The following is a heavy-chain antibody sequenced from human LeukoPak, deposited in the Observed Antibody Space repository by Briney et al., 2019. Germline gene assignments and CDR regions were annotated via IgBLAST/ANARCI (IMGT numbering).Heavy chain of an antibody. J-gene: IGHJ4*02. Sequence: PSETLSLTCAVSGASFSSYSWNWIRQLPGAGLEWIAEINFTGNTETGTTSYSPSLKSRVTISADTSTNQLSLHLRSATVADTGVFFWRRAFPEFWNFDFWGQETLVTVSS. V-gene: IGHV4-34*01. CDR1: GASFSSYS. D-gene: IGHD3-3*01. CDR3: RRAFPEFWNFDF. CDR2: INFTGNTETGTT.